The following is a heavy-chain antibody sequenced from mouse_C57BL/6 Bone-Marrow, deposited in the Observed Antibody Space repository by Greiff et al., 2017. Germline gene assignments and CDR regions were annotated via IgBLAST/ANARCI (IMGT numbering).Heavy chain of an antibody. V-gene: IGHV1-50*01. Sequence: QVQLQQPGAELVKPGASVKLSCKASGYTFTSYWMQWVKQRPGQGLEWIGEIDPSDSYTNYNQKFKGKATLTVDTSSSTAYMQLSSLTSEDSAVSYCAAGLRRWTGFADWGQGTLVTVSA. CDR2: IDPSDSYT. CDR3: AAGLRRWTGFAD. D-gene: IGHD2-4*01. CDR1: GYTFTSYW. J-gene: IGHJ3*01.